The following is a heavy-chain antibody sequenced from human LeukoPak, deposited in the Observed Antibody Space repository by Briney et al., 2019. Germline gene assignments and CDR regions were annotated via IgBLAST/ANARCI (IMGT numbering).Heavy chain of an antibody. J-gene: IGHJ4*02. D-gene: IGHD5-18*01. CDR2: IYYSGST. CDR3: ARLVIQLWPRGYYFDY. V-gene: IGHV4-59*12. CDR1: GGFISSYY. Sequence: SETLSLTCTVSGGFISSYYWSWIRQPPGKGLEWIGYIYYSGSTNYNPSLKSRVTISVDTSKNQFSLRLSSVTAADTAVYYCARLVIQLWPRGYYFDYWGQGTLVTVSS.